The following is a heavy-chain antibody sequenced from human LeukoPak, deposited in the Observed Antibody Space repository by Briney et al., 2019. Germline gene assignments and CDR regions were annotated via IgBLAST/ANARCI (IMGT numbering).Heavy chain of an antibody. D-gene: IGHD2-15*01. CDR2: IYYSGST. V-gene: IGHV4-59*08. CDR1: GGTISGYY. CDR3: ARHYCSGGSCYYFDY. J-gene: IGHJ4*02. Sequence: SETLSLTCTVSGGTISGYYWSWIRQPPGKGLEWIAFIYYSGSTNYNPSLKSRVTISVDTSKNQFSLKLNSVTAADTAVYYCARHYCSGGSCYYFDYWGQGTLVTVSS.